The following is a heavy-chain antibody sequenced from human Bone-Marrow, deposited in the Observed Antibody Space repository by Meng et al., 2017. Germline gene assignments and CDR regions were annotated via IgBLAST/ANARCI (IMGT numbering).Heavy chain of an antibody. CDR2: ISGSGGST. V-gene: IGHV3-23*01. J-gene: IGHJ3*02. CDR1: GFSFSNFG. Sequence: GESLKISCAASGFSFSNFGMSWVRQAPGKGLEWVSSISGSGGSTYNADSVKGRFTISRDNSKNTLYLQMNSLRAEDTAVYYCAKGHYFDASAYYHDAFDIWGQGTMVTVSS. CDR3: AKGHYFDASAYYHDAFDI. D-gene: IGHD3-22*01.